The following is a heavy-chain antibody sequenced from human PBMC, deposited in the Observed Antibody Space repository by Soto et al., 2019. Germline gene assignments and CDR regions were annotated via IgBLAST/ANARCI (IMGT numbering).Heavy chain of an antibody. V-gene: IGHV2-5*01. CDR1: GFSLSTSGVG. CDR2: IYWNDDK. Sequence: QITLKESGPTLVKPTQTLTLTCTFSGFSLSTSGVGVGWIRQPPGKALEWLALIYWNDDKRYSPSLKSRLTITKATSKNQVVLTMTNMDPVDTTTYYCAHRGSVYDFWSGYFPLNAFDIWGQGTMVTVSS. J-gene: IGHJ3*02. CDR3: AHRGSVYDFWSGYFPLNAFDI. D-gene: IGHD3-3*01.